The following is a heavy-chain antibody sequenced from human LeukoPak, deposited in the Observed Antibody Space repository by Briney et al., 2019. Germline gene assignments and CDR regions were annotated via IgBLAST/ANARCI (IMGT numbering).Heavy chain of an antibody. Sequence: PSETLSLTCTVSGGSMSTNRYYWGWIRQPPGKGLEWIGTIYYIGSTYYNPSLKSRVSMSVDTSENLFSLKLSSVTAADTAVYYCTAGRVRIDAFDIWGQGTMVTVSS. V-gene: IGHV4-39*01. J-gene: IGHJ3*02. CDR3: TAGRVRIDAFDI. CDR2: IYYIGST. D-gene: IGHD1-14*01. CDR1: GGSMSTNRYY.